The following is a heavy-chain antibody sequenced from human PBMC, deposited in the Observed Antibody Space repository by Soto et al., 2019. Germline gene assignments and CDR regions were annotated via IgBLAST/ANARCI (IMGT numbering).Heavy chain of an antibody. Sequence: SGPTLVNPTQTLTLTCSFSGFSLSTSGVGVGWIRQPPGKALEWLAVIYWNDDKYYSPSLEGRLIIAKDTSKNQVVLTMTNMDPVDTATYYCAHRRYVITLHLRETWFAPWGRGTLVTVSS. CDR1: GFSLSTSGVG. CDR2: IYWNDDK. V-gene: IGHV2-5*01. D-gene: IGHD1-20*01. J-gene: IGHJ5*02. CDR3: AHRRYVITLHLRETWFAP.